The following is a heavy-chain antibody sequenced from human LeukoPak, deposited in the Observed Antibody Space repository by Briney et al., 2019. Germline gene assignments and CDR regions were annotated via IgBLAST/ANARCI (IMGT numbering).Heavy chain of an antibody. D-gene: IGHD3-16*02. J-gene: IGHJ5*01. CDR2: ISGNDYYI. CDR1: GFTFSAYT. V-gene: IGHV3-21*06. CDR3: AREDRESFDS. Sequence: GGSLRLSCAASGFTFSAYTMNWVRQAPGKGLEGGSSISGNDYYIYYADSVKGRFTVSRDNAKNSLYLQMNSLTGEDTAVYYCAREDRESFDSWGQGTLVTVSS.